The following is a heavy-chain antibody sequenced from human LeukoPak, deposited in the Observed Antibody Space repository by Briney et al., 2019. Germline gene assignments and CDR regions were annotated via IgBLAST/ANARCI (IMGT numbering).Heavy chain of an antibody. V-gene: IGHV3-66*01. CDR2: IYSGGST. J-gene: IGHJ3*02. CDR3: ARVAVTASSDAFDI. Sequence: GGSLRLSCAASGFTFSDHYMDWVRQAPGKGLEWVSVIYSGGSTYYADSVKGRFTISRDNSKNTLYLQMNSLRAEDTAVYYCARVAVTASSDAFDIWGQGTMVTVSS. D-gene: IGHD2-21*02. CDR1: GFTFSDHY.